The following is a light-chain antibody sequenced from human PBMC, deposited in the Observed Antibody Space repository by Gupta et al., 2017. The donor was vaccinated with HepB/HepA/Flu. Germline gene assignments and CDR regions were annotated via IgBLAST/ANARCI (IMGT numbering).Light chain of an antibody. V-gene: IGLV1-44*01. Sequence: QSVLTQPPSASRTPGQRVTVSCSGSSFNIGSNTVHWYQHLPGTAPKVVIYNNDQRPSGVPDRFSGSKSGSSASLAISGLQSDDESYYHCAAWDDSLDGAVFGGGTKVTVL. CDR2: NND. J-gene: IGLJ2*01. CDR1: SFNIGSNT. CDR3: AAWDDSLDGAV.